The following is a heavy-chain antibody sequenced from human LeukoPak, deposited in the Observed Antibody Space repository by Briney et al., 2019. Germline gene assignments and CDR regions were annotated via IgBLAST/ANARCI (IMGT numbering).Heavy chain of an antibody. J-gene: IGHJ2*01. V-gene: IGHV3-48*04. CDR3: ARDRDYYDSSGLSSYWYFDL. CDR2: ISSSSSTI. D-gene: IGHD3-22*01. CDR1: GFTFSSYS. Sequence: PGGSLRLSCAASGFTFSSYSMNWVRQAPGKGLEWVSYISSSSSTIYYADSVKGRFTISRDNAKNSLYLQMNSLRAEDTAVYYCARDRDYYDSSGLSSYWYFDLWGRGTLVTVSS.